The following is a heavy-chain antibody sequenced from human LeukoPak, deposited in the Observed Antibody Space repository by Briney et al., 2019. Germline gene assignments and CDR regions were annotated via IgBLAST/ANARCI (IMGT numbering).Heavy chain of an antibody. J-gene: IGHJ5*02. CDR2: IFHTGSS. D-gene: IGHD3-3*01. Sequence: SETLSLTCTVSDYSISSGYFWTWIRQPPGKGLEWIGSIFHTGSSYYNPSPKSPVAISVDTSKNQFSLELSSVTAADTVVYYCARDLGLTISDNWFDPWGQGTLVTVSS. CDR3: ARDLGLTISDNWFDP. V-gene: IGHV4-38-2*02. CDR1: DYSISSGYF.